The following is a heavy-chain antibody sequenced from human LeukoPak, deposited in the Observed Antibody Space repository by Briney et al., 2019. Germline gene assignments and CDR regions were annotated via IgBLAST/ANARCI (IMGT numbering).Heavy chain of an antibody. J-gene: IGHJ4*02. CDR1: GGSFSGYY. D-gene: IGHD4-17*01. V-gene: IGHV4-34*01. CDR2: INHSGST. CDR3: ARRVGTYGDYVFHFDY. Sequence: SETLSLTCAVYGGSFSGYYWSWIRQPPGKGLEWIGEINHSGSTNYNPSLKSRVTISVDTSNDQFSLKLTSVTAADTAAYYCARRVGTYGDYVFHFDYWGQGAPVTVSS.